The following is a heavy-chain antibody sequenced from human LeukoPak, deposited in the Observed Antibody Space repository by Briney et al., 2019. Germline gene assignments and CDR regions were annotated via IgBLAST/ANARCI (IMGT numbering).Heavy chain of an antibody. CDR1: GYSFPSYW. V-gene: IGHV5-51*01. D-gene: IGHD2-15*01. CDR3: ARQRGGCSGGSCTGMDV. J-gene: IGHJ6*04. Sequence: GESLKISCKGSGYSFPSYWIGWVRQMPGKGLEWMGIIHPGDSDTRNSPSFQGQVTFSVDKSISTAYLQWSSLKASDTAVYYCARQRGGCSGGSCTGMDVWGKGTTVTVSS. CDR2: IHPGDSDT.